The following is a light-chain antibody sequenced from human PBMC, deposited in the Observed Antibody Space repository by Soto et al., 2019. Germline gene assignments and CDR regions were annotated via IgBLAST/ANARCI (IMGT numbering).Light chain of an antibody. CDR3: QHYNSYSEA. CDR1: QTISSW. Sequence: DIQMTQSPSTLSGSVVDRVTITCRDSQTISSWLAWYQQKPGRAPKLLIYKASTLKSGVPSRFSGSGSGTGFTLTISSLQPDDFATYYCQHYNSYSEAFGQGTKVELK. J-gene: IGKJ1*01. CDR2: KAS. V-gene: IGKV1-5*03.